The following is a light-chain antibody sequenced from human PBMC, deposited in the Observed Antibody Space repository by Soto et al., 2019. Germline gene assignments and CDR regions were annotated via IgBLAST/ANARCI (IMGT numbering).Light chain of an antibody. Sequence: EIVLTQSPATLSLSPGERATLSCRASQSVSSNLAWYQQKPGQAPRLLLYSASSRATGVPDRFSGSGSGTDFTLTINRLEPEDFAVYYCQQCGSSPETFGQGTKVDIK. CDR3: QQCGSSPET. CDR2: SAS. V-gene: IGKV3-20*01. CDR1: QSVSSN. J-gene: IGKJ1*01.